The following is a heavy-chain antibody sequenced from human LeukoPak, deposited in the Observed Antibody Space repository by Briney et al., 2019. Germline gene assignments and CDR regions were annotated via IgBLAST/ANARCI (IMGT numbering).Heavy chain of an antibody. J-gene: IGHJ4*02. CDR3: ARDKIVGATFFDY. D-gene: IGHD1-26*01. CDR1: GFTFSTYW. CDR2: IKQDESEK. Sequence: GGSLRLSCAASGFTFSTYWMSWVRQAPGKGLEWVANIKQDESEKYYVESVKGRFTISRDNAKNSLYLQMNSLRAEDTAVYYCARDKIVGATFFDYWGQGTLVTVSS. V-gene: IGHV3-7*01.